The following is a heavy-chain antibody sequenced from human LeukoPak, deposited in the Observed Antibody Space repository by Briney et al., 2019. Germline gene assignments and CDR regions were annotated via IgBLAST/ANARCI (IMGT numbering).Heavy chain of an antibody. CDR1: GGSISSYY. CDR3: ARLGRGYSYGYWFDP. CDR2: IYTSGST. D-gene: IGHD5-18*01. Sequence: SETLSLTCTVSGGSISSYYWSWIRQPPGKGLEWIGYIYTSGSTNYNPSLKSRVTMSVDTSKNQFSLKLSSVTAADTAVYYCARLGRGYSYGYWFDPWGQGTLVTVSS. V-gene: IGHV4-4*08. J-gene: IGHJ5*02.